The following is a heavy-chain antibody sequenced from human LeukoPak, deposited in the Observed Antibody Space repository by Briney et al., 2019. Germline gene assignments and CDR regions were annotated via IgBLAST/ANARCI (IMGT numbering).Heavy chain of an antibody. D-gene: IGHD6-19*01. Sequence: PGGSLRLSCAASGFSFISYTMNWVRQAPGKGLEWVAIIWYDESDEKYVDSVKGRFTISRDNSKNTLYLQMNYLRAEDTAVYYCARERTGYSSGWDALDIWGQGTMVIVSP. CDR1: GFSFISYT. CDR3: ARERTGYSSGWDALDI. CDR2: IWYDESDE. J-gene: IGHJ3*02. V-gene: IGHV3-33*08.